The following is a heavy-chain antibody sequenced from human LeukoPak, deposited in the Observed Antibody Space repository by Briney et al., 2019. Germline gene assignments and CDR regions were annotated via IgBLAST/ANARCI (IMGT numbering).Heavy chain of an antibody. CDR1: GGSISSSSYY. Sequence: SETLSLTCTVSGGSISSSSYYWGWIRQPPGKGLEWIGSIYYSGSTYYNPSLKSRVTISVDTSKNQFSLKLSSVTAADTAVYYCARSAMWYFDLWGRGTLVTVSS. V-gene: IGHV4-39*07. CDR3: ARSAMWYFDL. J-gene: IGHJ2*01. CDR2: IYYSGST.